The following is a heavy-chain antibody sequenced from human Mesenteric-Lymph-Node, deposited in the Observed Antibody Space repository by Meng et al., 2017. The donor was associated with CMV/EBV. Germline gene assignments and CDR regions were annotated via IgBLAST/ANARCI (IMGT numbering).Heavy chain of an antibody. CDR3: AKGPRWARDF. CDR2: ISSSSTI. J-gene: IGHJ4*02. V-gene: IGHV3-69-1*01. D-gene: IGHD5-24*01. Sequence: GGSLRLSCAASGFTFSDYYMNWVRQAPGKGLEWVSSISSSSTIYYADSVKGRFTISRDNAKNSLYLQMNSLRAEDTALYFCAKGPRWARDFWGQGALVTVSS. CDR1: GFTFSDYY.